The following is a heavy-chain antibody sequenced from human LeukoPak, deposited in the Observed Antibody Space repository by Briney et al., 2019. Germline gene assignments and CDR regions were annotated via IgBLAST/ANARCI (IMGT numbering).Heavy chain of an antibody. J-gene: IGHJ4*02. CDR3: AREGHLSGYYFPDY. V-gene: IGHV1-2*06. D-gene: IGHD3-22*01. CDR1: GYTFTGYY. CDR2: INPNSGGT. Sequence: ASVKVSRKASGYTFTGYYMHWVRQAPGQGLEWMGRINPNSGGTNYAQKFQGRVTMTRDTSISTAYMELSRLRSDDTAVYYCAREGHLSGYYFPDYWGQGTLVTVSS.